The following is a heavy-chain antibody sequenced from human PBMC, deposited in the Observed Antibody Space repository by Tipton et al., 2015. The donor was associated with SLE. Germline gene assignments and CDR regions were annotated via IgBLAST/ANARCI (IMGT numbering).Heavy chain of an antibody. CDR1: GFTFSSYA. D-gene: IGHD3/OR15-3a*01. V-gene: IGHV4-34*01. Sequence: AVSGFTFSSYAMSWVRQAPGKGLEWIGEINHSGSTNYNPSLKSRVTISVDTSKNQFSLKLSSVTAADTAVYYCARDGRTKPFDYWGQGTLVTVSS. CDR3: ARDGRTKPFDY. CDR2: INHSGST. J-gene: IGHJ4*02.